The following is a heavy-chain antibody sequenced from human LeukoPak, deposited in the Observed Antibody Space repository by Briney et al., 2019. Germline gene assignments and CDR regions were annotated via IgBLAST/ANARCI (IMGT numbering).Heavy chain of an antibody. D-gene: IGHD6-13*01. CDR1: GYTFTSSD. Sequence: ASVKVSCKASGYTFTSSDINWVRQATGQGLEWMGWMNPNTDKTGYARNFQGRVTMTKNISISTAYMEVSSLTHEVTTIYYCARGRPGLASAGIYDFWGQGTLITVSS. V-gene: IGHV1-8*01. J-gene: IGHJ4*02. CDR2: MNPNTDKT. CDR3: ARGRPGLASAGIYDF.